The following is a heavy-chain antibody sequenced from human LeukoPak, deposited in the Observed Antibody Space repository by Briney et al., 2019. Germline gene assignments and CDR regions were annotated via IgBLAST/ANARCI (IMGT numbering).Heavy chain of an antibody. CDR2: ISAYNGNA. D-gene: IGHD6-13*01. Sequence: ASVKVSCKASGYTFTSYGINWVRQAPGQGPEWMGWISAYNGNAKYAQNLQGRVTMTTDTSTSTAYMELRSLRSDDTAVYYCTRDLPYSSSWESIDYWGQGTLVTVSS. J-gene: IGHJ4*02. CDR3: TRDLPYSSSWESIDY. CDR1: GYTFTSYG. V-gene: IGHV1-18*01.